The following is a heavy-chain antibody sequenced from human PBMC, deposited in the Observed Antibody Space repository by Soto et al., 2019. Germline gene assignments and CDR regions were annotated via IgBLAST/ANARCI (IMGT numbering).Heavy chain of an antibody. D-gene: IGHD4-17*01. CDR3: ARVGPYGDFDY. CDR2: IIPILGIA. V-gene: IGHV1-69*02. Sequence: QVQLVQSGAEVKKPGSSVKVSCKASGGTFSSYTISWVRQAPGQGLEWMGRIIPILGIANYAQKFQGRVTITADKSTSTAYMELSSLRSEYTAVYYCARVGPYGDFDYWGQGTLVTVSS. CDR1: GGTFSSYT. J-gene: IGHJ4*02.